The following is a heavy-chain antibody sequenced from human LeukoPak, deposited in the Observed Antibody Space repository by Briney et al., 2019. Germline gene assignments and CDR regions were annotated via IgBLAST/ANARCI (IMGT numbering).Heavy chain of an antibody. D-gene: IGHD1-26*01. Sequence: ASVKVSCKASGYTFTNYGLSWVRQAPGQGLEWMGWISAYNGHTNYAQKLQGRVTMSTDTSTTTAYMELRSLKSDDTAVYYCARVGGGSYRYYYDYGMDVWGQGTTVTVSS. CDR2: ISAYNGHT. V-gene: IGHV1-18*01. J-gene: IGHJ6*02. CDR3: ARVGGGSYRYYYDYGMDV. CDR1: GYTFTNYG.